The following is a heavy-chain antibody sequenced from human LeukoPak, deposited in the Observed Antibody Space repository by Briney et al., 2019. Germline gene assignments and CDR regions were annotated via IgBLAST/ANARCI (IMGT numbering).Heavy chain of an antibody. V-gene: IGHV3-9*01. CDR2: ISWNSGSI. D-gene: IGHD6-13*01. CDR1: GFTFDDYA. CDR3: ARIAAAGNFFDY. Sequence: GGSLRLSCAAPGFTFDDYAMHWVRQAPGKGPEWVSGISWNSGSIGYADSVKGRFTISRDNAKNSLYLQMNSLRAEDTALYYCARIAAAGNFFDYWGQGTLVTVSS. J-gene: IGHJ4*02.